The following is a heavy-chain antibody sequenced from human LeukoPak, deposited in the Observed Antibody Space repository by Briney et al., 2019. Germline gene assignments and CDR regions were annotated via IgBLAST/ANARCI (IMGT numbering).Heavy chain of an antibody. V-gene: IGHV4-39*01. J-gene: IGHJ4*02. CDR2: IYYSKNT. CDR1: GGSISSSSAY. Sequence: SETLSLTCTVSGGSISSSSAYWGWIRQPPGKGLEWIGSIYYSKNTYYNPSLKSRVTIFADTSKNQFSLTLGSVSATDTAVYYCVSPRGFSYGYFDYWGQGTLVTVSS. D-gene: IGHD5-18*01. CDR3: VSPRGFSYGYFDY.